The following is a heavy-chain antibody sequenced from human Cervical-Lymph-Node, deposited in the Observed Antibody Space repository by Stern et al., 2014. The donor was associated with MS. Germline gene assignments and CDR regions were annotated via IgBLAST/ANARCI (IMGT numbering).Heavy chain of an antibody. CDR2: IWRDGSNE. D-gene: IGHD4-17*01. V-gene: IGHV3-33*01. J-gene: IGHJ5*01. CDR1: GFTFSDYG. Sequence: VQLVQSGGGVVQPGTSLRLSCAASGFTFSDYGMHWVRQAPGKGLEWVAVIWRDGSNENSADSVKGRFTISGDNSKNTLYLQMNSLRAEDTAVYYCARRYGGWFDSWGQGTQVTVSS. CDR3: ARRYGGWFDS.